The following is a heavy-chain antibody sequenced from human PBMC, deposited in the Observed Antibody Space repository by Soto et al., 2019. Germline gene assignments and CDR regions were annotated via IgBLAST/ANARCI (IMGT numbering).Heavy chain of an antibody. CDR2: INPNSGGT. J-gene: IGHJ6*02. Sequence: ASVKVSCKASGYTFTGYYMHWVRQAPGQGLEWMGWINPNSGGTNYAQKFQGWVTMTRDTSISTAYMGLSRLRSDDTAVYYCARGSGSYYVYYYYGMDVWGQGTTVTVSS. CDR3: ARGSGSYYVYYYYGMDV. D-gene: IGHD1-26*01. CDR1: GYTFTGYY. V-gene: IGHV1-2*04.